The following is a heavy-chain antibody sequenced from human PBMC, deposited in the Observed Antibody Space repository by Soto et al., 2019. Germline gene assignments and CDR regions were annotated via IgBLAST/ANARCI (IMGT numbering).Heavy chain of an antibody. D-gene: IGHD3-22*01. V-gene: IGHV4-34*01. Sequence: SETLSLTCAVYGGSFSGYYWSWIRQPPGKGLEWIGEINHSGSTNCNPSLKSRVTISVDTSKNQFSLKLSSVTAADTAVYYCARTVDSSGYYPVYWGQGTLVTVSS. CDR2: INHSGST. CDR1: GGSFSGYY. J-gene: IGHJ4*02. CDR3: ARTVDSSGYYPVY.